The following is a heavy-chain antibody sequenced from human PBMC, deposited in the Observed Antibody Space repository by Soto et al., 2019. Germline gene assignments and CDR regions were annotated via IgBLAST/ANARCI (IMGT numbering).Heavy chain of an antibody. J-gene: IGHJ4*02. CDR3: ATGSGTYFNLFYFAY. V-gene: IGHV1-69*01. D-gene: IGHD3-10*01. CDR2: LIPIMGPP. Sequence: QVQMVQSGAEVKKPGSSVKVSCKTSGVTFSRYLISWVRQAPGQGPEWMGGLIPIMGPPNYAQRFQGRVTITADESTSTAYMELTSLRSDDTAVYFCATGSGTYFNLFYFAYLGQGTLVTVTS. CDR1: GVTFSRYL.